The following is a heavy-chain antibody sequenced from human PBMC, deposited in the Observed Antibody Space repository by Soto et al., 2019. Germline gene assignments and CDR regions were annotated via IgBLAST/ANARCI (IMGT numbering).Heavy chain of an antibody. CDR3: ARAEYDSSGYYRNNWFDP. V-gene: IGHV1-69*13. J-gene: IGHJ5*02. Sequence: SVKVSCKASGGTFSSYAISWVRQAPGQGLEWMGGIIPIFGTANYAQKFQGRVTITAGESTSTAYMELSSLRSEDTAVYYCARAEYDSSGYYRNNWFDPWGQGTLVTVSS. D-gene: IGHD3-22*01. CDR1: GGTFSSYA. CDR2: IIPIFGTA.